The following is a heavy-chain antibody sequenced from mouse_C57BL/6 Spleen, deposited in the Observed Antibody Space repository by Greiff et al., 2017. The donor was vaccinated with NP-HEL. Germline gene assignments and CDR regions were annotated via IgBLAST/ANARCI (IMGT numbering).Heavy chain of an antibody. CDR3: AQGDYYGSRPWFAY. CDR2: ISSGSSTI. J-gene: IGHJ3*01. V-gene: IGHV5-17*01. D-gene: IGHD1-1*01. Sequence: EVMLVESGGGLVKPGGSLKLSCAASGFTFSDYGMHWVRQAPEKGLEWVAYISSGSSTIYYADTVKGRFTISRDNAKNTLFLQMTSLRSEDTAMYYCAQGDYYGSRPWFAYWGQGTLVTVSA. CDR1: GFTFSDYG.